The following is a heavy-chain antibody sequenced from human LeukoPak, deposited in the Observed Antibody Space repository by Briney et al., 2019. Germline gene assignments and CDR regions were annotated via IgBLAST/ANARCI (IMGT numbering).Heavy chain of an antibody. CDR2: IYYSGST. D-gene: IGHD2-2*01. Sequence: SQTLSLTCTVSGGSISSGGYYWSWIRQHPGKGLEWIGYIYYSGSTYYNPSLKSRVTISVDTSRNQSSLKLSSVTAADTAVYYCARVTVLVPAGPWFDPWGQGTLVIVSS. CDR3: ARVTVLVPAGPWFDP. CDR1: GGSISSGGYY. J-gene: IGHJ5*02. V-gene: IGHV4-31*03.